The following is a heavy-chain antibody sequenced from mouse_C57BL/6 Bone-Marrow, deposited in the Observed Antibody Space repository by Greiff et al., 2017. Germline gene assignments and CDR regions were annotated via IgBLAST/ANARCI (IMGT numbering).Heavy chain of an antibody. CDR2: ISSGGSYT. V-gene: IGHV5-6*01. CDR3: ARHGASGTYYAMDY. CDR1: GFTFSSYG. Sequence: EVQLQESGGDLVKPGGSLKLSCAASGFTFSSYGMSWVRQTPDKRLEWVATISSGGSYTYYPDSVKGRFTISRDNAKNTLYLQMSSLKSEDTAMYYCARHGASGTYYAMDYWGQGTSVTVSS. J-gene: IGHJ4*01. D-gene: IGHD6-1*01.